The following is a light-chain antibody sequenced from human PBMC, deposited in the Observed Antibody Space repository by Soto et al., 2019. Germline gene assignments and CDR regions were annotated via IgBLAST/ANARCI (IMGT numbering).Light chain of an antibody. V-gene: IGKV1-5*03. CDR3: QQYNNFSPWT. J-gene: IGKJ1*01. CDR2: KAS. Sequence: DIQMTQSPSTLSASVGDRVTITCRASQTINSWLAWYQKKPGKAPKLLIYKASSLERGVPSRFSGSASVTEFTLTISSLQPDDFATYYCQQYNNFSPWTFGQGTKVEIK. CDR1: QTINSW.